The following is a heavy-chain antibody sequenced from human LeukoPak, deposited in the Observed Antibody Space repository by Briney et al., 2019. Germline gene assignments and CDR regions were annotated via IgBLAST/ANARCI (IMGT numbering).Heavy chain of an antibody. CDR1: GFTFSSYE. J-gene: IGHJ4*02. Sequence: GGSLRLSCAASGFTFSSYEMNWVRQAQGEGLEGISYISSRGGTIKYADSVKGRFTISRDNAKNSLYLQTNSLRAEDTAVYYCARISGWYCDYWGQGTLVTVSS. CDR2: ISSRGGTI. CDR3: ARISGWYCDY. D-gene: IGHD6-19*01. V-gene: IGHV3-48*03.